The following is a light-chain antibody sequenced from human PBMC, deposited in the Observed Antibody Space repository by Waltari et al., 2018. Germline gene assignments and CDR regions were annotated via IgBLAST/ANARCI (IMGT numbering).Light chain of an antibody. CDR3: SSYSTSSTLVV. V-gene: IGLV2-14*03. CDR1: SSDVGGYDY. Sequence: QSALTQPASVSGSPGQSISISCPGTSSDVGGYDYVSWYQQYPGKAPKLMIFDVSNRPSGVSDRFSGSKSGNTASLTISGLQAEDEAYYYCSSYSTSSTLVVFGGGTKVTVL. J-gene: IGLJ2*01. CDR2: DVS.